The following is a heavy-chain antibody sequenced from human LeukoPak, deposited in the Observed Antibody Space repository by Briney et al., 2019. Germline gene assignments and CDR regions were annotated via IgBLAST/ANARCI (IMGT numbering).Heavy chain of an antibody. D-gene: IGHD2-2*01. CDR2: TYSGGTT. Sequence: GGSLRLSCAGSGFSVSDNYMTWVRQAPGKGLEWVSVTYSGGTTYYADSVEGRFTISRDNSKNTLYLQMNSLRTEDTAVYYCAKEGGLGYCSTTSCAFAHWGRGTLVTVSS. CDR1: GFSVSDNY. V-gene: IGHV3-53*01. J-gene: IGHJ4*02. CDR3: AKEGGLGYCSTTSCAFAH.